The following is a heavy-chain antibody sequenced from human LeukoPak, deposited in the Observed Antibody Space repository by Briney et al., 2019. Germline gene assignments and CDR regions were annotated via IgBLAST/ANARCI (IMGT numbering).Heavy chain of an antibody. D-gene: IGHD5-18*01. CDR3: ARAGGVDTAMDANFDY. Sequence: PSQTLSLTCTVSGGSISSYYWSWIRQPPGKGLEWIGYIYYNGGTNYNPSLRSRVTISVDTSKNHFSLRLSSVTAADTAMYYCARAGGVDTAMDANFDYWGQGTLVTVSS. CDR1: GGSISSYY. V-gene: IGHV4-59*01. CDR2: IYYNGGT. J-gene: IGHJ4*02.